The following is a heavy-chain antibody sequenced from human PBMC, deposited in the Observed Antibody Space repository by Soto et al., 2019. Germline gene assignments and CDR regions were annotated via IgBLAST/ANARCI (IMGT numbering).Heavy chain of an antibody. J-gene: IGHJ4*02. CDR3: ARGITAGYDY. CDR2: MSPQRGNT. Sequence: ASVKVSFKTSGYSFTSLDINWVRQATGQGPEWMGWMSPQRGNTGYAQKFQGRVTMTWDISISTAYMELNSLTSEDTAVYYCARGITAGYDYWGQGTLVTVSS. V-gene: IGHV1-8*01. D-gene: IGHD3-16*01. CDR1: GYSFTSLD.